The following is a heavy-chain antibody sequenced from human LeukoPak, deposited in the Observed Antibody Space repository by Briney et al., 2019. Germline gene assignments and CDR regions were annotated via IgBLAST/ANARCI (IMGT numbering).Heavy chain of an antibody. CDR3: AVSFDSSGYYDFDY. V-gene: IGHV1-2*02. J-gene: IGHJ4*02. Sequence: ASMKVSCKASGGTFTGYYMHWVRQAPGQGLEWMGWIDPNSGGTNYAQKFQGRVTMTRDTSISTAYMELNSLRSDDTAVYYCAVSFDSSGYYDFDYWGQGTLVTVSS. CDR2: IDPNSGGT. CDR1: GGTFTGYY. D-gene: IGHD3-22*01.